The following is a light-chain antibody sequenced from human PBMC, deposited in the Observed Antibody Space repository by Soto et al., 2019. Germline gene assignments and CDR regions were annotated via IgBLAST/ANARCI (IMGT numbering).Light chain of an antibody. V-gene: IGLV1-51*01. Sequence: QSVLTQSPSVSAAPGQTVTISCSGSSSNIGNNNVSWYQQLPGTAPKLLIYDNNKRPSGIPDRFSGSKSGTSGTLDITGLQTGDEADYYCATWDGSLPGEVFGGGTKLTVL. CDR3: ATWDGSLPGEV. J-gene: IGLJ2*01. CDR2: DNN. CDR1: SSNIGNNN.